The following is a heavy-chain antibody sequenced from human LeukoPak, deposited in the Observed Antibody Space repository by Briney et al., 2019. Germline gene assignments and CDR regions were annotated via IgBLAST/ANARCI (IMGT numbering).Heavy chain of an antibody. CDR3: ARATEDIVVVPAAIRFDP. D-gene: IGHD2-2*01. CDR1: GGSISSYY. V-gene: IGHV4-59*01. CDR2: IYYSGST. J-gene: IGHJ5*02. Sequence: KPSETLSLTCTVSGGSISSYYWSWIRQPPGKGLEWIGYIYYSGSTNYNPSLKSRVTISVDTSKNQFSLKLSSVTAADTAVYYCARATEDIVVVPAAIRFDPRGQGTLVTVSS.